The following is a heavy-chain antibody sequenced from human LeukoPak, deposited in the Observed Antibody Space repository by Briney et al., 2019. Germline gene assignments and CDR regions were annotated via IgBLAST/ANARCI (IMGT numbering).Heavy chain of an antibody. V-gene: IGHV3-33*08. CDR3: ARDRLYCSGGSCYPIFDY. CDR2: IWYDGSNK. Sequence: GRSLRLSCAASGFTFSSYGMHWVRQAPGKGLEWVAVIWYDGSNKYYADSVKGRFTISRDNSKNTLCLQMNSLRAEDTAVYYCARDRLYCSGGSCYPIFDYWGQGTLVTVSS. D-gene: IGHD2-15*01. CDR1: GFTFSSYG. J-gene: IGHJ4*02.